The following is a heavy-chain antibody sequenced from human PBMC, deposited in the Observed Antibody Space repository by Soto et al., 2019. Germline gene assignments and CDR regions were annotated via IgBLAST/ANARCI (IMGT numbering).Heavy chain of an antibody. CDR1: GGSISSSSYY. V-gene: IGHV4-39*01. Sequence: QLQLQESGPGLVKPSETLSLTCTVSGGSISSSSYYWGWIRQPPGKGLEWIGSIYYSGSTYYNPSRKSRVTISVDTSTNQFSLNLSSVTAADTAVYYCATHAVHSSGFTDYWGQGTLVTFSS. J-gene: IGHJ4*02. CDR3: ATHAVHSSGFTDY. CDR2: IYYSGST. D-gene: IGHD6-19*01.